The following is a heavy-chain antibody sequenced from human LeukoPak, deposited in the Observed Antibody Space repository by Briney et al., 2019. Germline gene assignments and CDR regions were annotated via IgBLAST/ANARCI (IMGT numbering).Heavy chain of an antibody. D-gene: IGHD3-22*01. Sequence: GGSLRLSCAASGFTFSYYSMNWVRQAPGKGLEWVSCISSSGNYIYYADSVEGRFTISRDNAKSSLYLQMNSLRAEDTAVYYCARDFYDTSGYYYDYWGQGTLVTVSS. CDR2: ISSSGNYI. V-gene: IGHV3-21*01. CDR3: ARDFYDTSGYYYDY. CDR1: GFTFSYYS. J-gene: IGHJ4*02.